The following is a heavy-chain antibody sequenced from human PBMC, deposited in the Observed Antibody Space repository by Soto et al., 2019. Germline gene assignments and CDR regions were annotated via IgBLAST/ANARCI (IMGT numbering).Heavy chain of an antibody. CDR3: ARTHCEYSSSHCWFDP. J-gene: IGHJ5*02. D-gene: IGHD6-6*01. V-gene: IGHV4-4*07. Sequence: SENLSLTCTVSGGSISSYYWRWIRQPAGKGLEWIGRIYTSGSTNYNPSLKSRVTMSVDTSKNQFSLKLSSVTAADTAVYYCARTHCEYSSSHCWFDPWGQGTLVTVS. CDR2: IYTSGST. CDR1: GGSISSYY.